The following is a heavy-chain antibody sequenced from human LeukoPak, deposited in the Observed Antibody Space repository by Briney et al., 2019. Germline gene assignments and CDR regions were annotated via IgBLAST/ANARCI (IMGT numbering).Heavy chain of an antibody. V-gene: IGHV3-30-3*01. D-gene: IGHD3-22*01. CDR3: SRGPSLVSRGYYAPYFLFGKDV. CDR2: ISYDGSNK. J-gene: IGHJ6*02. Sequence: GGSLRLSCAASGFTFSSYAMHWVRQAPGKGLEWVAVISYDGSNKYYADSVKGRFTISRDNSKNTLYLQMNSLRAEDTAVYYCSRGPSLVSRGYYAPYFLFGKDVWGQGTKVTGSS. CDR1: GFTFSSYA.